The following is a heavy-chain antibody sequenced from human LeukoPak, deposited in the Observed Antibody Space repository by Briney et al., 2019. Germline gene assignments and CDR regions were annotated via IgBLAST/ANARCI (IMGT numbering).Heavy chain of an antibody. CDR3: ARQEGSGWYLDY. V-gene: IGHV5-51*01. CDR2: IYPEDSDT. J-gene: IGHJ4*02. D-gene: IGHD6-19*01. CDR1: GYSFTNYW. Sequence: GESLKISCKGSGYSFTNYWIAWVRQMPGKGLEWMGIIYPEDSDTRGSPSFQGQVTISVDKSISTAYLQWSSLKASDTAMYYCARQEGSGWYLDYWGQGTLVIVSS.